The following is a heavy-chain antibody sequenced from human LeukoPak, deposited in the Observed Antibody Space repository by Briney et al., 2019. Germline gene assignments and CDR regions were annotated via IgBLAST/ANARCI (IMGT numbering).Heavy chain of an antibody. CDR1: VFDFSTYS. CDR2: ISCSSSNI. J-gene: IGHJ4*02. Sequence: GGSLRLSCAASVFDFSTYSIDWVRQAPGKGLEWVSYISCSSSNIYHADSVKGRFTISRDNAKNSLHLQMNSLRAEGTAVYYCARVGRSGWTVDYWGQGTLVTASS. CDR3: ARVGRSGWTVDY. V-gene: IGHV3-48*04. D-gene: IGHD6-19*01.